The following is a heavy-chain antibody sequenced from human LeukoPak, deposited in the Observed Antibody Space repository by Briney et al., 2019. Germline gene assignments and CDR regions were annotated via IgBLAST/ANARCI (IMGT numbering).Heavy chain of an antibody. CDR1: GGSISSSSYY. Sequence: PSGTLSLTCTVSGGSISSSSYYWGWIRQPPGKGLEWIGSIYYSGSTYYNPSLKSRVTISVDTSKNQFSLKLSSVTAADTAVYYCARDFSAAFDIWGQGTMVTVSS. CDR2: IYYSGST. V-gene: IGHV4-39*07. D-gene: IGHD2/OR15-2a*01. CDR3: ARDFSAAFDI. J-gene: IGHJ3*02.